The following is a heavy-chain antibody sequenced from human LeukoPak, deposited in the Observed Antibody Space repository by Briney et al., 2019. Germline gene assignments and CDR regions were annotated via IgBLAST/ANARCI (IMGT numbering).Heavy chain of an antibody. CDR2: ISSSSSYI. CDR3: ARALSIAAAEDYDY. Sequence: GGSLRLSCAASGFTFSSYSMNWVRQAPGKGLEWVSSISSSSSYIYYADSVKGRFTISRDNAKNSLYLQMNSLRAEDTAVYYCARALSIAAAEDYDYWGQGTLVTVSS. CDR1: GFTFSSYS. V-gene: IGHV3-21*01. D-gene: IGHD6-13*01. J-gene: IGHJ4*02.